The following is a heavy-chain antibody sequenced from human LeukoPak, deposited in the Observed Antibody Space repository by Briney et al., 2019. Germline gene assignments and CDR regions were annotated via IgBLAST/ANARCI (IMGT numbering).Heavy chain of an antibody. D-gene: IGHD6-19*01. Sequence: SETLSLTCTVSGGSIGNYYWSWIRQPQGKGLEWIGQIYYTGSTRYNASLKSRVTISVDTSKNQFSLKLNSVTAADTAVYYCARHAISGWCDPRFDYWGQGTLVTVSS. CDR1: GGSIGNYY. J-gene: IGHJ4*02. CDR3: ARHAISGWCDPRFDY. CDR2: IYYTGST. V-gene: IGHV4-59*08.